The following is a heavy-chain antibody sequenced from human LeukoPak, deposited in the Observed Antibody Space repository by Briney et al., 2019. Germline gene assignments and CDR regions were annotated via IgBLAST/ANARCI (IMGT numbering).Heavy chain of an antibody. V-gene: IGHV4-34*01. CDR1: GFTFSSYA. J-gene: IGHJ5*02. CDR2: INHSGST. D-gene: IGHD5-12*01. Sequence: GSLRLSCAASGFTFSSYAMSWIRQPPGKGLEWIGEINHSGSTNYNPSLKSRVTISVDTSKNQFSLKLSSVTAADTAVYYCARGTLGRWLQFWWFDPWGQGTLVTVSS. CDR3: ARGTLGRWLQFWWFDP.